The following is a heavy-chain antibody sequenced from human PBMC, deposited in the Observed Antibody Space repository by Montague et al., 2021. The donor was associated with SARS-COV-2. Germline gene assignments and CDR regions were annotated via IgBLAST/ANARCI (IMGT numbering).Heavy chain of an antibody. J-gene: IGHJ4*02. CDR1: GGSFSGYY. D-gene: IGHD2/OR15-2a*01. CDR2: INHSGST. CDR3: AREYPGFTLDY. Sequence: SETLSLTCTVSGGSFSGYYWSWIRQPPGKGLEWIGEINHSGSTNYNPSLKSRVTISVDTSKNQFSLKLSSVTAADTAVYYCAREYPGFTLDYWGQGTLVTVSS. V-gene: IGHV4-34*01.